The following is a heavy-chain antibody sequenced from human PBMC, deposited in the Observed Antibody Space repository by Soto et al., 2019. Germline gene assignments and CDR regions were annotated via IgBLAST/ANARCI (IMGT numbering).Heavy chain of an antibody. CDR2: IYPGDFDT. D-gene: IGHD6-13*01. V-gene: IGHV5-51*01. CDR1: GYSFTTYW. CDR3: ARVRTNIAAPSYYYGLDA. Sequence: EVQLVQSGADVKKPGDSLKISCKGSGYSFTTYWIAWVRQMPGRGLEWMGIIYPGDFDTRYSPSFQGQVTISVDKSISTAYLQWSSLKASDTAMYYCARVRTNIAAPSYYYGLDAWGQGTTVTVSS. J-gene: IGHJ6*02.